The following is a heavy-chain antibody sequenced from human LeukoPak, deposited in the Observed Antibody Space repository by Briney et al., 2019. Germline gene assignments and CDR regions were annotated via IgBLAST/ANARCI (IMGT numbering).Heavy chain of an antibody. CDR2: ISGSGSST. D-gene: IGHD2-2*02. J-gene: IGHJ6*04. Sequence: GGSLRLSCAASGFTFSSYALSWVRHAAGEGLEWVSAISGSGSSTYYADSVKGRFTISRSNSKDTLYLQMNSLRAEDTAVYYCAKDRVVVPAAIGYYYGMDVWGKGTTVTVSS. CDR1: GFTFSSYA. CDR3: AKDRVVVPAAIGYYYGMDV. V-gene: IGHV3-23*01.